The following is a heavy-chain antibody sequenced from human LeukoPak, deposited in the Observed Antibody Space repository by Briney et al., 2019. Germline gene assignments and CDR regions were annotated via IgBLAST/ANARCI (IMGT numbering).Heavy chain of an antibody. CDR3: ARPSVVLWFGELLSLGAFDI. CDR2: ISSSSSTI. CDR1: GFTFSSYS. J-gene: IGHJ3*02. D-gene: IGHD3-10*01. V-gene: IGHV3-48*01. Sequence: GGSLRLSCAASGFTFSSYSMNWVRQAPGKGLEWVSYISSSSSTIYYADSVKGRFTISRDNAKNSLYLQMNSLRAEDTAVYYCARPSVVLWFGELLSLGAFDIWGQGTMVTVPS.